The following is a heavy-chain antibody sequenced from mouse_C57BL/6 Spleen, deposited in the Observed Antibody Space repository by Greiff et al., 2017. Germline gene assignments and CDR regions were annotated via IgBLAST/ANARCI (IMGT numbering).Heavy chain of an antibody. Sequence: EVKLQESGGDLVKPGGSLKLSCAASGFTFSSYGMSWVRQTPDKRLEWVATISSGGSYTYYPDSVKGRFTISRDKAKNTLYLQMSSLKSEDTAMYYCARHGGFGSSYFDYWGQGTTLTVSS. D-gene: IGHD1-1*01. J-gene: IGHJ2*01. CDR1: GFTFSSYG. V-gene: IGHV5-6*01. CDR3: ARHGGFGSSYFDY. CDR2: ISSGGSYT.